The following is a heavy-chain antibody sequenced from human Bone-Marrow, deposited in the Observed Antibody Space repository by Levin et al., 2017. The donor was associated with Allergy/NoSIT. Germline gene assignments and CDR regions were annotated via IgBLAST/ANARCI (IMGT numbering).Heavy chain of an antibody. Sequence: GGSLRLSCAASGFXXSXYWMSRVHKAQGKGLEWVANIMQDGSEKYYVDSVKGRFTISRDNAKNSLYLQMNSLRAEDTAVYYCARVRGGYCSGTSCADAFDIWGRGTTVTVSS. CDR3: ARVRGGYCSGTSCADAFDI. V-gene: IGHV3-7*04. J-gene: IGHJ3*02. CDR1: GFXXSXYW. D-gene: IGHD2-15*01. CDR2: IMQDGSEK.